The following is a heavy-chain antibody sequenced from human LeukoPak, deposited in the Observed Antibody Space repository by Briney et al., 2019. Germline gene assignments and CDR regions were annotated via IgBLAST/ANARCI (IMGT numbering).Heavy chain of an antibody. J-gene: IGHJ4*02. CDR3: AKDGGLWVSAHWGDS. Sequence: GSLRLSCAASGFTFSSYTMSWVRQAPGKGLEWVSTITTSDGNTYYADSVKGRFTVSRDNSKNTLYLQMNSLRAEDTAVYYCAKDGGLWVSAHWGDSWGRGTLVTVSS. D-gene: IGHD7-27*01. CDR2: ITTSDGNT. CDR1: GFTFSSYT. V-gene: IGHV3-23*01.